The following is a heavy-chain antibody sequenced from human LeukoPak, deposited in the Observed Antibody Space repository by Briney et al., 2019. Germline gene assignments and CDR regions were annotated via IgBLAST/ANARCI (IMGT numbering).Heavy chain of an antibody. D-gene: IGHD3-3*01. CDR3: AKGSPSGRYDFWSGYSDLYNWFDP. CDR1: GFTFSSYG. Sequence: GGSLRLSCAASGFTFSSYGMHWVRQAPGKGLEWVAVISYDGSNKYCADSVKGRFTISRDNSKNTLYLQMNSLRAEDTAVYYCAKGSPSGRYDFWSGYSDLYNWFDPWGQGTLVTVSS. V-gene: IGHV3-30*18. J-gene: IGHJ5*02. CDR2: ISYDGSNK.